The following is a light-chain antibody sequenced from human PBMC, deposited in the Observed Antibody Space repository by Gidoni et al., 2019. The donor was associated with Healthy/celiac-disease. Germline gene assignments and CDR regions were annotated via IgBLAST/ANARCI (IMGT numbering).Light chain of an antibody. CDR2: AAF. CDR3: QQLNSYSFT. V-gene: IGKV1-9*01. CDR1: QGISSY. J-gene: IGKJ3*01. Sequence: DIQLTQSPSFLSASVGDRVTITCRASQGISSYLAWYQQKPGKAPKLLIYAAFTLQSGVPSRFSGSGSGTEFTLTISSLQPEDFATYYCQQLNSYSFTFGPGTKVDIK.